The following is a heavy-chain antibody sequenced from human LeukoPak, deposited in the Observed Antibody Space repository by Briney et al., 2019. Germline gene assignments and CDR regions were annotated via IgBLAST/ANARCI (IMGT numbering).Heavy chain of an antibody. CDR1: GFTFSSYS. V-gene: IGHV3-21*01. D-gene: IGHD5-12*01. J-gene: IGHJ4*02. CDR3: ARDSNGYAFDY. Sequence: GGSLRLSCAASGFTFSSYSMTWVRQAPGKGLEWVSSISSSSSYIYYAASVKGRFTISRDNAKNSLYLQMNSLRAEDTAVYYCARDSNGYAFDYWGQGTLVTVSS. CDR2: ISSSSSYI.